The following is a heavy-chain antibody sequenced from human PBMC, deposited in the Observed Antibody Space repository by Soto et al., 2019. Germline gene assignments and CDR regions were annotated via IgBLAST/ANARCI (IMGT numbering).Heavy chain of an antibody. CDR2: IYYSGST. CDR3: ARGSRAYGDLDI. J-gene: IGHJ3*02. Sequence: VSLTCTVSGGSISSYYWSWIRQPPGKGLEWIGYIYYSGSTNYNPSLKSRVTISVDTSKNQFSLKLSSVTAADTAVYYCARGSRAYGDLDIWGQGTMATVSS. CDR1: GGSISSYY. D-gene: IGHD4-17*01. V-gene: IGHV4-59*01.